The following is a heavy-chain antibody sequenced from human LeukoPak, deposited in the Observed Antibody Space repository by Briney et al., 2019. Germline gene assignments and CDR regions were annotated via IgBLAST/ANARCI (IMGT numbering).Heavy chain of an antibody. J-gene: IGHJ6*02. CDR1: DGSFSGYY. Sequence: SETLSLTCAVYDGSFSGYYWSWIRQPPGKGLEWIGEINHSGSTNYNPSLKSRVTISVDTSKNQFSLKLSSVTAADTAVYYCARADYQLGYYYYGMDVWGQGTTVTVSS. V-gene: IGHV4-34*01. CDR3: ARADYQLGYYYYGMDV. D-gene: IGHD4-17*01. CDR2: INHSGST.